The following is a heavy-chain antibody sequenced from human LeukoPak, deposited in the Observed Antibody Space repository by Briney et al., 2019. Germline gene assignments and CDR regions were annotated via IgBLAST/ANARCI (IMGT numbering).Heavy chain of an antibody. CDR2: INHSGST. CDR3: ARGMYSSSSYDY. Sequence: NPSETLSLTCAVYGGSFSGYYWSWIRQPPGKGLEWIGEINHSGSTNYNPSLKSRVTISVDTSKNQFSLKLSSVTAADTAVYYCARGMYSSSSYDYWGQGTLVTVSS. D-gene: IGHD6-6*01. J-gene: IGHJ4*02. CDR1: GGSFSGYY. V-gene: IGHV4-34*01.